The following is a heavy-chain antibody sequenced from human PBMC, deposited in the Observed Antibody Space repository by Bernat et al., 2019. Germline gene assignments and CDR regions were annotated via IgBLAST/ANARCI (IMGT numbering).Heavy chain of an antibody. V-gene: IGHV3-23*04. D-gene: IGHD5-24*01. CDR1: GFTFSSYA. Sequence: EVQLVESGGGLVQPGGSLRLSCAASGFTFSSYAMSWVRQAPGKGLEWVSAISGSGGSTYYADSVKGRFTISRDNSKNTLYLQMNSLRAEDTAVYYCAKDLRGRRDGYPRLGDYWGQGTLVTVSS. CDR2: ISGSGGST. J-gene: IGHJ4*02. CDR3: AKDLRGRRDGYPRLGDY.